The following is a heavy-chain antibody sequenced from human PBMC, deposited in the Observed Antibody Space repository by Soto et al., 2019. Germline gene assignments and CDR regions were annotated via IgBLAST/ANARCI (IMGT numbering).Heavy chain of an antibody. CDR3: ARQSRYGSGSYYRILIFDY. D-gene: IGHD3-10*01. CDR1: GGSISSSSYY. Sequence: PSETLSLTCTVSGGSISSSSYYWGWIRQPPGKGLEWIGSIYYSGGTYYNPSLKSRVTISVDTSKNQFSLKLSSVTAADTAVYYCARQSRYGSGSYYRILIFDYWGQGTLVTVSS. CDR2: IYYSGGT. V-gene: IGHV4-39*01. J-gene: IGHJ4*02.